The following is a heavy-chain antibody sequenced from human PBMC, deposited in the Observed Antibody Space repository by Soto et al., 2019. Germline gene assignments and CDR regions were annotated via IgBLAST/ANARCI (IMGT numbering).Heavy chain of an antibody. D-gene: IGHD3-22*01. CDR2: IIPIFGTA. J-gene: IGHJ3*02. V-gene: IGHV1-69*13. CDR1: GGTFSSYA. CDR3: ARCPPYYYDSSGYYYGAFDI. Sequence: SVKVSCKASGGTFSSYAISWVRQAPGQGLEWMGGIIPIFGTANYAQKFQGRVTITADESTSTAYMELSSLRSEETAVYYCARCPPYYYDSSGYYYGAFDIWGQGTMVTVSS.